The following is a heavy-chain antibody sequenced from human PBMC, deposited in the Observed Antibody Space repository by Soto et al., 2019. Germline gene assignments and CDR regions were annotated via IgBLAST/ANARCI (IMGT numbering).Heavy chain of an antibody. D-gene: IGHD6-13*01. Sequence: PSETLSLTCTVSGGSISSGDYYWSWIRQPPGKGLEWIGYIYYSGSTYYNPSLKSRVTIPVDKSKNQFSLKLSFVTAPDTAVYYCATSVAYSNIWSLDYWGQGTLVTVSS. CDR3: ATSVAYSNIWSLDY. CDR2: IYYSGST. J-gene: IGHJ4*02. V-gene: IGHV4-30-4*01. CDR1: GGSISSGDYY.